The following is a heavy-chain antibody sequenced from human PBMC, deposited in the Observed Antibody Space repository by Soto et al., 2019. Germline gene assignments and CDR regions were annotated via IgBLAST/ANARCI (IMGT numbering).Heavy chain of an antibody. CDR1: GGSFSGYY. J-gene: IGHJ6*02. Sequence: SETLYLTCAVYGGSFSGYYWSWIRQPPGKGLEWIGEINHSGSTNYNPSLKSRVTISVDTSKNQFSLKLSSVTAADTAVYYCARAPRGNYDSSGYYYPQPDGPRKYGMDVWGQGTTVS. V-gene: IGHV4-34*01. CDR3: ARAPRGNYDSSGYYYPQPDGPRKYGMDV. D-gene: IGHD3-22*01. CDR2: INHSGST.